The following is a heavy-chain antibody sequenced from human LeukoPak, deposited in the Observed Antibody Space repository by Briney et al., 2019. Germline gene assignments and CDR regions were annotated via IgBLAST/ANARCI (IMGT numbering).Heavy chain of an antibody. CDR1: GGTFSSYA. V-gene: IGHV1-69*13. D-gene: IGHD5-18*01. J-gene: IGHJ4*02. CDR3: ARGYSYGSTDY. Sequence: ASVKVSCKASGGTFSSYAISWVRQAPGQGLEWMGGIIPIFGTANYAQKFQGRVTITADESTSAAYMELSSLRSEDTAVYYCARGYSYGSTDYWGQGTLVTVSS. CDR2: IIPIFGTA.